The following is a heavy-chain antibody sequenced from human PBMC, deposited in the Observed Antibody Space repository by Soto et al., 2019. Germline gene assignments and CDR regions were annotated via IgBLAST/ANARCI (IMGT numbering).Heavy chain of an antibody. V-gene: IGHV3-73*01. Sequence: EVQLVESGGGLVQPGGSLKLSCAASGFTFSGSAMHWVRQASGKGQEWVGRIRSKANSYATAYAASVKVRFTISRDDSKNTAYLQMNSLKTEDTAVYYCTSGYCSGGSCLTVDYWGQGTLVTVSS. J-gene: IGHJ4*02. CDR1: GFTFSGSA. CDR2: IRSKANSYAT. CDR3: TSGYCSGGSCLTVDY. D-gene: IGHD2-15*01.